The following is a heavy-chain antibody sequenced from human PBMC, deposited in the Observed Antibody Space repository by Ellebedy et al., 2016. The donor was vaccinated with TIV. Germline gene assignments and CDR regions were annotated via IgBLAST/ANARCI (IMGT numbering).Heavy chain of an antibody. CDR2: ISGSGMNT. CDR3: AARGDSTGHYHYFES. V-gene: IGHV3-23*01. J-gene: IGHJ4*02. CDR1: GHTFSSYA. Sequence: GESLKISCAASGHTFSSYAMSWVRQAPGKGLDWVSAISGSGMNTHYADSVKGRFTVSRDNSRDTLYLQMNSLRAEDTAVYYCAARGDSTGHYHYFESWGQGTLVTVSS. D-gene: IGHD3-22*01.